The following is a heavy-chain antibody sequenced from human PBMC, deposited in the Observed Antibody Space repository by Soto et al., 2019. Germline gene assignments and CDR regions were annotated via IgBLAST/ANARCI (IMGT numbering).Heavy chain of an antibody. V-gene: IGHV2-26*01. D-gene: IGHD5-18*01. CDR1: AFSLSNAALG. Sequence: QVTVKESGPVLVKPTETLTLTCTVSAFSLSNAALGVSWIRQPPGKALEWLAHIFSNDEKSYSTSLKSRLAISKDTSKSQVVLTMTNMDPVDTATYYCASPDTTRWYWFDPWGQGTLVTVSS. J-gene: IGHJ5*02. CDR3: ASPDTTRWYWFDP. CDR2: IFSNDEK.